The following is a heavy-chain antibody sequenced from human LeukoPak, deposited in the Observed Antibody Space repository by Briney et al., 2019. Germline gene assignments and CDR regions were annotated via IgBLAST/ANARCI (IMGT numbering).Heavy chain of an antibody. CDR3: ATHYYDSKNY. V-gene: IGHV3-48*03. CDR1: GFTFSSYT. CDR2: ISSSGSTI. D-gene: IGHD3-22*01. Sequence: PGGSLRLSCAASGFTFSSYTMNWVRQAPGKGLEWVSYISSSGSTIYYADSVKGRFTISRDNAKNSLYLQMNSLRAEDTAVYYCATHYYDSKNYWGQGTLVTVSS. J-gene: IGHJ4*02.